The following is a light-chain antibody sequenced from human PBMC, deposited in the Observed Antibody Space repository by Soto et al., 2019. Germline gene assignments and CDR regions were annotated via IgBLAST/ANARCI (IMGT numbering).Light chain of an antibody. J-gene: IGKJ5*01. V-gene: IGKV3-20*01. CDR3: QQYGNSPIT. CDR2: GAS. CDR1: QSVSSN. Sequence: EIVLTQSPGTLSLSPGERATLSCRASQSVSSNLAWYQQKPGQAPRLLISGASSRATGIPDRFSGSGSGTDFTLTVSRLEPEDFALYYCQQYGNSPITFGQGTRLEIK.